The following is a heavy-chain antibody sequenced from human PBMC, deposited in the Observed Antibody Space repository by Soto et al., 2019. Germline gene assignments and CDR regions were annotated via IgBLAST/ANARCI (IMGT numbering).Heavy chain of an antibody. J-gene: IGHJ6*02. CDR1: GFTFSNYR. D-gene: IGHD6-13*01. Sequence: EVQLVESGGGLVKPGGSLRLSCAASGFTFSNYRMNWVRQAPGKGLEWVASISSSSSYIHYADSVKGRFTISRDNAKNSVSLQMNSLRAEDTAVYYWARDLGSAGGGYYRYGLDVWGQGTTVTVSS. CDR3: ARDLGSAGGGYYRYGLDV. V-gene: IGHV3-21*01. CDR2: ISSSSSYI.